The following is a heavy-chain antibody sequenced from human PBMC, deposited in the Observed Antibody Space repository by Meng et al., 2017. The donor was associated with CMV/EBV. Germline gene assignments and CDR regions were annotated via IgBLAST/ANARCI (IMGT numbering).Heavy chain of an antibody. CDR2: IYSGGSSR. V-gene: IGHV3-23*03. J-gene: IGHJ6*02. CDR3: AKRYCSSTSCPRTLNYYYYYGMDV. D-gene: IGHD2-2*01. CDR1: GFTFSSYA. Sequence: GESLKISCAASGFTFSSYAMSWVRQAPGKGLEWVSVIYSGGSSRYYADSVKGRFTISRDNSKNTLYLQMNSLRAEDTAVYYCAKRYCSSTSCPRTLNYYYYYGMDVWGQGTTVTVSS.